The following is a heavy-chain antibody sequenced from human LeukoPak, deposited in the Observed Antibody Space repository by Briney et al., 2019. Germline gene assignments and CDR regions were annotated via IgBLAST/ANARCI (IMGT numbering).Heavy chain of an antibody. CDR2: INHSGST. CDR1: GGSFSGYH. J-gene: IGHJ4*02. V-gene: IGHV4-34*01. CDR3: ARVITVTTSDFDY. Sequence: PSETLSLTCAVYGGSFSGYHWSWIRQPPGKGLEWIGEINHSGSTNYNPSLKSRVTISVDTSKNQFSLKLSSVTAADTAVYYCARVITVTTSDFDYWGQGTLVTVSS. D-gene: IGHD4-17*01.